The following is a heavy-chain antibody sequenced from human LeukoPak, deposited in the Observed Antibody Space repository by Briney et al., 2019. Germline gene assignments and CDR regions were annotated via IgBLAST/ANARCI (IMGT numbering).Heavy chain of an antibody. J-gene: IGHJ4*02. V-gene: IGHV3-33*01. CDR3: ARGGEMATIIGFDY. CDR1: GFTFNSYG. Sequence: PGGSLRLSCAASGFTFNSYGMHWVRQAPGKGLEWVAVIWYDGSNKYYADSVKGRFTISRDNSKNTLYLQMNSLRAEDTAVYYCARGGEMATIIGFDYWGQGTLVTVSS. CDR2: IWYDGSNK. D-gene: IGHD5-24*01.